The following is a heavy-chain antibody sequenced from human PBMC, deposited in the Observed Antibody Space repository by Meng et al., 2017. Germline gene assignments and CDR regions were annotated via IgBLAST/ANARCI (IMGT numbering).Heavy chain of an antibody. Sequence: QVQLQQWGAGLLKPSETLSLTCAVYGGSFSGYYWSWIRQPPGKGLEWIGEINHSGSTNYNPSLKSRVTISVDTSKNQFSLKLSSVTAADTAVYYCARGRSGTWPWYFDLWGRGTLVTSPQ. CDR1: GGSFSGYY. D-gene: IGHD1-1*01. V-gene: IGHV4-34*01. J-gene: IGHJ2*01. CDR2: INHSGST. CDR3: ARGRSGTWPWYFDL.